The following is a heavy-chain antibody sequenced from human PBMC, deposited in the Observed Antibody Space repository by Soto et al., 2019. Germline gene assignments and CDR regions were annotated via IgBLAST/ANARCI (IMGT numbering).Heavy chain of an antibody. CDR3: ARDAYDYDDTSGYYRH. Sequence: EVQLVESGGGLVQPGGSLRLSCAASGFTFSTYKMNWVRQAPGKGLEWVSYISSSSSTIYYADSVKGRFIISRDNAKNSLYLQMNSLRDEDTAVYYCARDAYDYDDTSGYYRHWGQGTLVTVSS. V-gene: IGHV3-48*02. CDR1: GFTFSTYK. J-gene: IGHJ4*02. CDR2: ISSSSSTI. D-gene: IGHD3-22*01.